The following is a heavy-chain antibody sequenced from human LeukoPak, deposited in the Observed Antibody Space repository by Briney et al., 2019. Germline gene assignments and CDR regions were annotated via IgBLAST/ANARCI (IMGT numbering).Heavy chain of an antibody. CDR2: ISAYNGNT. CDR3: ARGTSILGYCTNGVCYKGAYYFDY. Sequence: GASVKVSCKASGYTFTSYGISWVRQAPGQGLEWMGWISAYNGNTNYAQKLQGRVTMTTDTSTSTAYMELRSLRSDDTAVYYCARGTSILGYCTNGVCYKGAYYFDYWGQGTLVTVSS. J-gene: IGHJ4*02. CDR1: GYTFTSYG. V-gene: IGHV1-18*01. D-gene: IGHD2-8*01.